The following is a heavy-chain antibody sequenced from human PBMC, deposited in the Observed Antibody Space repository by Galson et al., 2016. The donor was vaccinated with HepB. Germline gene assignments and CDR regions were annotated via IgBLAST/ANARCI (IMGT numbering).Heavy chain of an antibody. CDR2: TSYNGNNK. J-gene: IGHJ4*02. V-gene: IGHV3-30*04. D-gene: IGHD1-26*01. Sequence: SLRLSCAASGFTFSSYAMNWVRQAPGKGLEWVAGTSYNGNNKYYIDSVKGRFTISRDDSKNTVYLQMNGLRGDDTAVYYCARVVAVGGSPPFAFDYWGQGTLVTASS. CDR3: ARVVAVGGSPPFAFDY. CDR1: GFTFSSYA.